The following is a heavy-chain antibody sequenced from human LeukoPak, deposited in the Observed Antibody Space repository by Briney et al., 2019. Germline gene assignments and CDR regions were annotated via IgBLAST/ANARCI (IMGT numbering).Heavy chain of an antibody. V-gene: IGHV3-74*01. Sequence: GGSLRLSCAASGFTFSSYAMSWVRQAPGKGLMYISRNNGDGSTTNYADLVKGRFTMSRDNVKNTLYLQMNSLRAEDTAVYYCARDPRNIGLAPWGQGTLVTDSS. J-gene: IGHJ5*02. CDR1: GFTFSSYA. CDR2: NNGDGSTT. CDR3: ARDPRNIGLAP. D-gene: IGHD5-12*01.